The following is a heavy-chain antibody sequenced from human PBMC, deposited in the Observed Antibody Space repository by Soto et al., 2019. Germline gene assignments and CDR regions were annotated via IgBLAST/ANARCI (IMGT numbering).Heavy chain of an antibody. Sequence: SETLSLTCTVSGGSISSYYWSWIRQPPGKGLEWIGYIYYSGSTNYNPSLKSRVTISVDTSKNQFSLKLSSVTAADTAVYYCARDNYFGYWGQGTLVTVSS. CDR1: GGSISSYY. V-gene: IGHV4-59*01. J-gene: IGHJ4*02. CDR2: IYYSGST. CDR3: ARDNYFGY.